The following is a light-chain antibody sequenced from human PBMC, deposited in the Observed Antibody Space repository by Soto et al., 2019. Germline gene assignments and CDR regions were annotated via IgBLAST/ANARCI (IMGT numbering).Light chain of an antibody. V-gene: IGKV3-15*01. CDR3: QQYNSYSPT. CDR2: GAS. J-gene: IGKJ2*01. Sequence: EIVMTQSPATLSVSPGERATLSCRASQSISSNLAWYQQKPGQAPRLLIYGASTRATGIPARFSGSGSGTEFTLTINSLQSEDFATYYCQQYNSYSPTFGQGTKLEIK. CDR1: QSISSN.